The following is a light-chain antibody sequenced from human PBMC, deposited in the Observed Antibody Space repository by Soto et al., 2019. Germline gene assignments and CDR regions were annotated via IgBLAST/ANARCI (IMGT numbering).Light chain of an antibody. V-gene: IGLV2-14*03. CDR3: SSYTTTYSLV. CDR1: TSDIGTYDY. J-gene: IGLJ2*01. CDR2: DVN. Sequence: QYALTQPASVSGSPGQSITISCTGTTSDIGTYDYVSWYKQHPDKAPKLIIYDVNTRPSWISNRFSGSKSGNTASLTVSGLQPEDEGYYYCSSYTTTYSLVFGGGTQLTVL.